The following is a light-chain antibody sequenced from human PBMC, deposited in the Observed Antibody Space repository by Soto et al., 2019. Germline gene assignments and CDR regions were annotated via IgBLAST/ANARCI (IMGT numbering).Light chain of an antibody. CDR2: DAS. CDR1: QSVNIY. Sequence: EIVLTQSPATVSLSQGERVTLSGRASQSVNIYLAWYQQKPGQAPRLLIYDASNRATGVPARFSGSGSGTDFTLTISSLESEDFAVYYCQQRANWPLTFGGGTKVDIK. V-gene: IGKV3-11*01. CDR3: QQRANWPLT. J-gene: IGKJ4*01.